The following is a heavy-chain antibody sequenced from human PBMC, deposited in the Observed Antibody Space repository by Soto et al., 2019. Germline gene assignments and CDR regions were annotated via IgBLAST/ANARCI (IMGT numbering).Heavy chain of an antibody. CDR2: IYYSGST. Sequence: SETLSLTCTVSGGSISSGGYYWSWIRQHPGKGLEWIGYIYYSGSTYYNASLKSRVTISVDTSKHQFSLKLSSVTAADPAVYYCARVRITMVRGVIINYYGMDGWGQGTKVTVSS. CDR1: GGSISSGGYY. D-gene: IGHD3-10*01. CDR3: ARVRITMVRGVIINYYGMDG. V-gene: IGHV4-31*03. J-gene: IGHJ6*02.